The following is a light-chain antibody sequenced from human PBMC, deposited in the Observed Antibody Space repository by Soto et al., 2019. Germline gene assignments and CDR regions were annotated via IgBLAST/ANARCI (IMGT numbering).Light chain of an antibody. Sequence: QSALTQPASVSGSPGQSITISCSGTSSDIGNYIYVSWYQQHPGKAPKLIIYKVSNRPSGVSNRFSGSKSGNTASLTISGLQAEDEAHYYCNSYTSNSTRVFGGGTKVTVL. CDR2: KVS. J-gene: IGLJ3*02. CDR3: NSYTSNSTRV. V-gene: IGLV2-14*01. CDR1: SSDIGNYIY.